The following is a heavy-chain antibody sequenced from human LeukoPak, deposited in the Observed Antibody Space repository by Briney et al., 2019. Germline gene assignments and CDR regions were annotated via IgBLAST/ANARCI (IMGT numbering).Heavy chain of an antibody. CDR3: ARAVVPAAIWRAFDI. CDR2: ISYDGSNK. D-gene: IGHD2-2*01. Sequence: PGGSLRLSCAASGFTFSSYAMHWVRQAPGKGLEWVAVISYDGSNKYYADSVKGRFTISRDNSKNTLYLQMNSLGAEDTAVYYCARAVVPAAIWRAFDIWGQGTMVTVSS. CDR1: GFTFSSYA. V-gene: IGHV3-30*04. J-gene: IGHJ3*02.